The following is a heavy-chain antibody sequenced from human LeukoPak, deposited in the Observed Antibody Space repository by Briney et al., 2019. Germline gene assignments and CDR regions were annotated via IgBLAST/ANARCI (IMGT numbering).Heavy chain of an antibody. CDR1: GGTFSSYA. J-gene: IGHJ4*02. V-gene: IGHV1-18*01. CDR2: INPYNGHT. Sequence: VASVKVSCKASGGTFSSYAISWVRQAPGQGLEWMAWINPYNGHTNQAQKVQGRVTMTTDTSTSTVYMELRSLRSDDTAVYYCARDRGRTSGYDYFDYWGQGTLVTVSS. D-gene: IGHD5-12*01. CDR3: ARDRGRTSGYDYFDY.